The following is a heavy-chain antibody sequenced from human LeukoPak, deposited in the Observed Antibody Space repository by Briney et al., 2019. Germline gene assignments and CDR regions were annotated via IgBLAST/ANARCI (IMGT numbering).Heavy chain of an antibody. CDR1: GGSISSGSYY. CDR2: IYTSGST. D-gene: IGHD3-22*01. J-gene: IGHJ4*02. CDR3: ARARYYYDSSGPIYYFDY. V-gene: IGHV4-61*02. Sequence: PSETLSLTCTVSGGSISSGSYYWSWIRQPAGKGLEWIGRIYTSGSTNYNPSLKSRVTISVDTSKNQFSLKLSSVTAADTAVYYCARARYYYDSSGPIYYFDYWGQGTLVTVSS.